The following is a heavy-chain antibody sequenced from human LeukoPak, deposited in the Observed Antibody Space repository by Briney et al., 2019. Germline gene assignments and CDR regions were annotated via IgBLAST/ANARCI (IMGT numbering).Heavy chain of an antibody. D-gene: IGHD2-15*01. V-gene: IGHV4-59*08. Sequence: PSETLSLTCTVSGGSIRSYYWSWIPQPPGKGLEWVGYIFYSGTTDSNPSLKSRVTISVDTSKNQFSLKLSSVAAADTAVYYCARTYCSGGSCHFDYWGQGTLVTVSS. J-gene: IGHJ4*02. CDR3: ARTYCSGGSCHFDY. CDR2: IFYSGTT. CDR1: GGSIRSYY.